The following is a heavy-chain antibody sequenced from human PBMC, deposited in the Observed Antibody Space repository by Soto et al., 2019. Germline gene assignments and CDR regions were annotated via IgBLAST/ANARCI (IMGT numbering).Heavy chain of an antibody. CDR1: GGTFSSYA. CDR3: ARSRLFWSGYYNWFDP. CDR2: IIPIFGTA. D-gene: IGHD3-3*01. J-gene: IGHJ5*02. V-gene: IGHV1-69*13. Sequence: SVKVSCKASGGTFSSYASSWVRQAPGQGLEWMGGIIPIFGTANYAQKFQGRVTITADESTSTAYMELSSLRSEDTAVYYCARSRLFWSGYYNWFDPWGQGTLVTVSS.